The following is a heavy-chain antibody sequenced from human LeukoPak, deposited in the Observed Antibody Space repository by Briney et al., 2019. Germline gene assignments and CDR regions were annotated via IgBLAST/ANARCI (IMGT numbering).Heavy chain of an antibody. CDR1: GFTFDDYG. CDR3: ARQTYYYDSSGYYYFDY. CDR2: INWNGGST. J-gene: IGHJ4*02. Sequence: GGSLRLSCAASGFTFDDYGMSWVRQAPGKGLEWVSGINWNGGSTGYADSVKGRFTISRDNAKNSLYLQMNSLRAEDTALYYCARQTYYYDSSGYYYFDYWGQGTLVTVPS. D-gene: IGHD3-22*01. V-gene: IGHV3-20*04.